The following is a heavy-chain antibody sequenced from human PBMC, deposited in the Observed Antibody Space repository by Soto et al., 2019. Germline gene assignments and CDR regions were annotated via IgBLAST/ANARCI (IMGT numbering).Heavy chain of an antibody. J-gene: IGHJ4*02. D-gene: IGHD2-2*01. V-gene: IGHV3-23*01. CDR1: GLTFSRYA. CDR2: IGASGSTK. CDR3: AHGGVPAAVPRWGFDF. Sequence: EVQLLESGGGLVQPGGSLRLSCAASGLTFSRYAVSWVRQAPGKGLEWVSGIGASGSTKYYAESVKGRFTISRDNSKNTLYLQMNSLRGEDTAVYYCAHGGVPAAVPRWGFDFWGQGTLVTVSS.